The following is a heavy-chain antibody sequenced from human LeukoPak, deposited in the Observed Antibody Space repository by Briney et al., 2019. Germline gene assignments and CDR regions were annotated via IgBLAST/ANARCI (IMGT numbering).Heavy chain of an antibody. D-gene: IGHD3-10*01. Sequence: GGSLRLSCAASRFTFSNYTMNWVRQAPGKGLEWVSYISSSSSAIFYADSVKGRFTISRDNAKNSLSLQMNSLRAEDTAVYYCARPYYYSSGSLPYWGQGTLVTVSS. CDR1: RFTFSNYT. J-gene: IGHJ4*02. V-gene: IGHV3-48*04. CDR2: ISSSSSAI. CDR3: ARPYYYSSGSLPY.